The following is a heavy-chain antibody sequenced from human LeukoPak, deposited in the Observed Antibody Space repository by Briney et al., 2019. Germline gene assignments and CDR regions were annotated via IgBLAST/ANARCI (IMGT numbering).Heavy chain of an antibody. D-gene: IGHD3-22*01. V-gene: IGHV4-38-2*02. Sequence: SETLSLTCTVSGYSISSGYYWGWIRQPPGKGLEWIGSVYHSGSTYYNPSLKSRVTISLDTSKNQFSLKLSSVTAADTAVYYCARVVQSTDSSGFYLPEYFQHWGQGTLVTVSS. CDR2: VYHSGST. CDR1: GYSISSGYY. J-gene: IGHJ1*01. CDR3: ARVVQSTDSSGFYLPEYFQH.